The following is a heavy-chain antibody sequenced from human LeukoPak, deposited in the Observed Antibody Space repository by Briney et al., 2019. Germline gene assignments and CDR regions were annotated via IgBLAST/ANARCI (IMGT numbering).Heavy chain of an antibody. CDR2: IRPNSGGT. Sequence: ASVKVSCKASGGTFSSYGISWARQAPGQGLEWVGWIRPNSGGTNCAQRFQGRVTLTRDTSLSTAYMELGSLTSDDTAVYYCVRDIVMLPDARGYDHWGQGTLVTVSS. V-gene: IGHV1-2*02. D-gene: IGHD2-2*01. J-gene: IGHJ4*02. CDR3: VRDIVMLPDARGYDH. CDR1: GGTFSSYG.